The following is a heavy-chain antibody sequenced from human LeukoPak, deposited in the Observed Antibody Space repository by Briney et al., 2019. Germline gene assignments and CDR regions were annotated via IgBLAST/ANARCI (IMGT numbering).Heavy chain of an antibody. D-gene: IGHD3-3*01. CDR3: ARDLVSTSPGVVYYSGYFDL. CDR2: IYTSGST. V-gene: IGHV4-61*02. J-gene: IGHJ2*01. Sequence: PSETLSLTCTVSGGSISSGGYYWSWIRQPAGKGLEWIGRIYTSGSTNYNPSLKSRVTISVDTSKNQFSLKLSSVTAADTAVYYCARDLVSTSPGVVYYSGYFDLWGRGTLVTVSS. CDR1: GGSISSGGYY.